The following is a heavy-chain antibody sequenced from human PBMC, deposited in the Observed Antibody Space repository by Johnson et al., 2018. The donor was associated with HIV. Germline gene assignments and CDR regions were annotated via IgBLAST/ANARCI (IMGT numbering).Heavy chain of an antibody. CDR3: AKVGSSGYYYDAFDI. CDR2: ISYDGSNK. J-gene: IGHJ3*02. CDR1: GFTFSSYA. D-gene: IGHD3-22*01. V-gene: IGHV3-30*04. Sequence: QVQLVESGGGVVQPGRSLRLSCAASGFTFSSYAMHWVRQAPGKGLEWVAVISYDGSNKYYADSVKGRFTISRDNSKNTLYLQMNSLGAEDTAVYYCAKVGSSGYYYDAFDIWGQGTMVTVSS.